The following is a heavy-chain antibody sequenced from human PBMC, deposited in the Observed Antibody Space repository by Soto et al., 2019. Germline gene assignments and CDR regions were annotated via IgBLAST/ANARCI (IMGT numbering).Heavy chain of an antibody. CDR3: ARSIIGYCSGGSCYAYFDI. CDR1: GYTFTSYG. D-gene: IGHD2-15*01. Sequence: QVQLVQSGAGVKKPGASVKVSCKASGYTFTSYGIIWVRQAPGQGLEWMGWISAYNGNTNYAQKLQGRVTMTTDTSTSTAYMELRSLRSDDTAVYYCARSIIGYCSGGSCYAYFDIWGQGTMVTVSS. J-gene: IGHJ3*02. CDR2: ISAYNGNT. V-gene: IGHV1-18*01.